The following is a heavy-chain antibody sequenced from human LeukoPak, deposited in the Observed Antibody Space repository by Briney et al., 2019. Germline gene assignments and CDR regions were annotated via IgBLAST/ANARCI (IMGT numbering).Heavy chain of an antibody. CDR3: AKDPEGGYSGYFDY. Sequence: GGPLRLSCAASGFTFSSYAMSWVRQAPGKGLEWVSAISGSGGSTYYADSVKGRFTISRDNSKNTLYLQMNSLRAEDTAVYYCAKDPEGGYSGYFDYWGQGTLVTVSS. D-gene: IGHD5-12*01. V-gene: IGHV3-23*01. CDR2: ISGSGGST. J-gene: IGHJ4*02. CDR1: GFTFSSYA.